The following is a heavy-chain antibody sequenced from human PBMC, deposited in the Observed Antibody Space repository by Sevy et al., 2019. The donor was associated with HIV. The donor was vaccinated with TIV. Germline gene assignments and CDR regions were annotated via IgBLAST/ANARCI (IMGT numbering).Heavy chain of an antibody. Sequence: SETLSLTCTVSGGSISSYYWSWIRQPPGKGLEWIGYIYYSGNTNYNPSLKSRVTISVDTSKNQFSLKLSSVTAADTAMYYCAREIDVVPAAMGALHYYYYMDVWGKGTTVTVSS. CDR1: GGSISSYY. CDR2: IYYSGNT. J-gene: IGHJ6*03. D-gene: IGHD2-2*01. CDR3: AREIDVVPAAMGALHYYYYMDV. V-gene: IGHV4-59*01.